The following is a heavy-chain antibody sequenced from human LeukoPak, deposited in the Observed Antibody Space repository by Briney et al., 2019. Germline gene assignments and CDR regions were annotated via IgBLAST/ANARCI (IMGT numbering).Heavy chain of an antibody. V-gene: IGHV3-48*02. CDR2: ISSSSSII. CDR1: GFTFSSYN. D-gene: IGHD6-13*01. Sequence: GGSLRLSCAAPGFTFSSYNMNWFRQAPGKGLKWVSYISSSSSIIYYADSVKGRFTVSRDNAKNSLYLHMSSLRDEDTAVYYCARRIAGAGTDFDYWGQGTLVTVSS. J-gene: IGHJ4*02. CDR3: ARRIAGAGTDFDY.